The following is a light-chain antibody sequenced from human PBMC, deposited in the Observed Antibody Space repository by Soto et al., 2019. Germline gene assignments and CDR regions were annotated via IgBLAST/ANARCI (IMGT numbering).Light chain of an antibody. CDR2: AAP. Sequence: EIVLTQSPGTLSLSPGERATLSCRASQSVTSDYLAWYQQRPGQAPRLLIFAAPTRATGIPDRFSGGGSETEFTLTISRLEHEDSAVYYCQQYGISRTFGQGTKVDIK. V-gene: IGKV3-20*01. J-gene: IGKJ1*01. CDR1: QSVTSDY. CDR3: QQYGISRT.